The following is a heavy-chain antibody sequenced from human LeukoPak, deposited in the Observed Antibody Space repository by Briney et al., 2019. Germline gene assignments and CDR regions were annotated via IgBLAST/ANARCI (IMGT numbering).Heavy chain of an antibody. CDR2: IIPIFGTA. CDR1: GGTFSSYA. D-gene: IGHD1/OR15-1a*01. CDR3: ASDQAGEQPWFDP. Sequence: ASVKVSCKASGGTFSSYAISWVRQAPGQGLEWMGGIIPIFGTANYAQKFQGRVTITADKSTSTAYMELSSLRSEDTAVYYCASDQAGEQPWFDPWGQGALVTVSS. V-gene: IGHV1-69*06. J-gene: IGHJ5*02.